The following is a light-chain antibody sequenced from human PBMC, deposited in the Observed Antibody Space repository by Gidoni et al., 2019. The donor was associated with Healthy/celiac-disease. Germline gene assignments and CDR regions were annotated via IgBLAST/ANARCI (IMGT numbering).Light chain of an antibody. J-gene: IGKJ1*01. CDR2: AAS. V-gene: IGKV1-9*01. Sequence: DIQLTQSPSFLSASLGDRVTITCRASQGISSYLAWYQQKPGKAPKLLIYAASTLQSGVPSRFSGSGSGTDFTLTISSLQPEDFAIYYCQQLSSYPRTFXXXTKVEIK. CDR3: QQLSSYPRT. CDR1: QGISSY.